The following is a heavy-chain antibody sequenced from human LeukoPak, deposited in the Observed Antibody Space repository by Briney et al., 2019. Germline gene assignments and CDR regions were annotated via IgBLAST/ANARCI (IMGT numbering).Heavy chain of an antibody. CDR3: ARDNYYDSSGYGEYYFDY. CDR1: GGSISSGDYY. CDR2: IYYSGST. D-gene: IGHD3-22*01. V-gene: IGHV4-30-4*01. J-gene: IGHJ4*02. Sequence: MTSETLSLTCTVSGGSISSGDYYWSWIRQPPGKGLEWIGYIYYSGSTYYNPSLKSRVTISVDTSKNQFSLKLSSVTAADTAVYYCARDNYYDSSGYGEYYFDYWGRGTLVTVSS.